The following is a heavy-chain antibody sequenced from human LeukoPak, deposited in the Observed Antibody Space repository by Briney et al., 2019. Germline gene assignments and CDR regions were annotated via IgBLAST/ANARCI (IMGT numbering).Heavy chain of an antibody. D-gene: IGHD3-10*01. J-gene: IGHJ3*02. CDR1: GFTFSSYS. CDR2: IVTSSDYI. V-gene: IGHV3-21*06. CDR3: ARGRSITILRGVAISDGFDI. Sequence: GGSLRLSCVASGFTFSSYSMNWVRQAPGKGLEWVSSIVTSSDYIYYAGSLKGRFTISRDNAKNSLYLHMNSLRPDDTAVYYCARGRSITILRGVAISDGFDIWDQGAKVTVS.